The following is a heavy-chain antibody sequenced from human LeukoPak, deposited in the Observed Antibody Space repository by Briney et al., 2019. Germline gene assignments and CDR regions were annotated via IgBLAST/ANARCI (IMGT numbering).Heavy chain of an antibody. Sequence: GGSLRLSCAASGFTFSTYGMHWVRQAPGKGLEWVAFIRYDGTNQFYADSVKGRFTISRDNSKNTLYLQMNSLRPEDTAVYYCGKEPRSYGAKGYFDYWGQGTLVTVSS. CDR2: IRYDGTNQ. V-gene: IGHV3-30*02. D-gene: IGHD4-17*01. J-gene: IGHJ4*02. CDR3: GKEPRSYGAKGYFDY. CDR1: GFTFSTYG.